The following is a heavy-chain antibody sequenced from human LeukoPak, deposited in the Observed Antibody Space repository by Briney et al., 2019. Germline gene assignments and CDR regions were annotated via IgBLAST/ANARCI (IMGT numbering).Heavy chain of an antibody. V-gene: IGHV4-30-2*01. CDR1: GGSISSGGYS. Sequence: PSETLSLTCAVSGGSISSGGYSWSWIRQPPGKGLEWIGYIYHSGSTYYNPSLKSRVTISVDRSKNQFSLKLSSVTAADTTVYYCARYLSTPELFDYWGQGTLVTVSS. CDR3: ARYLSTPELFDY. CDR2: IYHSGST. D-gene: IGHD1-14*01. J-gene: IGHJ4*02.